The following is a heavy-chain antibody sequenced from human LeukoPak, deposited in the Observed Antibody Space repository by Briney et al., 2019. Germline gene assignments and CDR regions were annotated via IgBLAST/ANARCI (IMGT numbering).Heavy chain of an antibody. CDR3: AGISAAGGGSWYFDL. D-gene: IGHD6-13*01. J-gene: IGHJ2*01. CDR2: VSHSGST. CDR1: GGSISSYY. Sequence: SETLSLTCTVSGGSISSYYWSWSRRPPGKGLEWIGYVSHSGSTNYNPSLQSRVTISIDTSKSQFSLKLSSMTAADTAVYHCAGISAAGGGSWYFDLWGRGTLVTVSS. V-gene: IGHV4-59*01.